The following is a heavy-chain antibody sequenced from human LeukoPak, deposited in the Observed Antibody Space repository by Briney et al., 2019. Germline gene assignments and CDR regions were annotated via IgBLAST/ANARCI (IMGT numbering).Heavy chain of an antibody. Sequence: GGSLRLSCAASGFTVSSNYMSWVRQAPGKGLEWVSVIYSGGSTYYADSVKGRFTISRDNSKNTLYLQMNSLRAEDTAVYYCARVRSRYRSGGSCYFDYWGQGTLVTVSS. D-gene: IGHD2-15*01. CDR2: IYSGGST. V-gene: IGHV3-66*01. CDR1: GFTVSSNY. CDR3: ARVRSRYRSGGSCYFDY. J-gene: IGHJ4*02.